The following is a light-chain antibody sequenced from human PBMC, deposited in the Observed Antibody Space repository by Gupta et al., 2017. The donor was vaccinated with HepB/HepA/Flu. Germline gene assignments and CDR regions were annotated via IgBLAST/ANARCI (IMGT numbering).Light chain of an antibody. V-gene: IGLV8-61*02. J-gene: IGLJ3*02. CDR2: NTK. Sequence: QTLVTQAPSFSVSPGGTVTLTCGLSSGSVATTHYPSWYQQTPGQPPHTVNDNTKRRSSGAPGCCAGYFLGTTAVTTTTGDEADDEGYYYWMLYVGRGIVVFGGGAKLTVL. CDR1: SGSVATTHY. CDR3: MLYVGRGIVV.